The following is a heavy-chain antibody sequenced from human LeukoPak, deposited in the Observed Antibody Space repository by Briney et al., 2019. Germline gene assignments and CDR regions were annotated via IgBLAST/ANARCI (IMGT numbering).Heavy chain of an antibody. Sequence: ASVKVSCKTSGYSFSTYGISWVRQAPGQGLEWMGWISAYNGNTNYAQKLQGRVTMTTDTSTSTAYMELRSLRSDDTAVYYCAREHWELLRNWGQGTLVTVSS. CDR3: AREHWELLRN. CDR1: GYSFSTYG. CDR2: ISAYNGNT. D-gene: IGHD1-26*01. J-gene: IGHJ4*02. V-gene: IGHV1-18*01.